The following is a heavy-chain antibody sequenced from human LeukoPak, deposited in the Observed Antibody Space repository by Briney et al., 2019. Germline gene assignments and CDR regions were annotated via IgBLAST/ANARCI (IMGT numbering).Heavy chain of an antibody. Sequence: GGSLRLPCAASGFTFSDYYMSWIRQAPGKGLEWVSYISSSGSTIYYADSVKGRFTISRDNAKNSLYLQMNSLRAEDTAVYYCARDYSDSSGYYALDAFDIWGQGTMVTVSS. J-gene: IGHJ3*02. CDR1: GFTFSDYY. CDR3: ARDYSDSSGYYALDAFDI. CDR2: ISSSGSTI. D-gene: IGHD3-22*01. V-gene: IGHV3-11*01.